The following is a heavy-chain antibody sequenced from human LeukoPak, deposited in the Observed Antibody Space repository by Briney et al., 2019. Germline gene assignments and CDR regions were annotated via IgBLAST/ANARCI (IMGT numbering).Heavy chain of an antibody. CDR2: VNHSGST. V-gene: IGHV4-34*01. CDR1: GGSFSDYY. Sequence: SETLSLTCAVYGGSFSDYYWNWIRQPPGKGLEWIGEVNHSGSTNYNPSLKSRVTISVDTSKNQFSLKLSSVTAADTAVYYCARVVAAAGTGGWFDPWGQGTLVTVSS. D-gene: IGHD6-13*01. CDR3: ARVVAAAGTGGWFDP. J-gene: IGHJ5*02.